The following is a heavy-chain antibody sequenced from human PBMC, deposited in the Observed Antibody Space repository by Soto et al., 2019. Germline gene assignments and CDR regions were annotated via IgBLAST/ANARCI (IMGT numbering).Heavy chain of an antibody. D-gene: IGHD3-22*01. CDR1: GGSISSSSYY. CDR2: IYYSGST. J-gene: IGHJ4*02. CDR3: ARHQSYYYDSSGYDPFDY. Sequence: QLQLQESGPGLVKPSETLSLTCTVSGGSISSSSYYWGWIRQPPGKGLEWIGSIYYSGSTYYNPSLKSRVTISVETSKNQFSLKLSSVTAADTAVYYCARHQSYYYDSSGYDPFDYWGQGTLVTVSS. V-gene: IGHV4-39*01.